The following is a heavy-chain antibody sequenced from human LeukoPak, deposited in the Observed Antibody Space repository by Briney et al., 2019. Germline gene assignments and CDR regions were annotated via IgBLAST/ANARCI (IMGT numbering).Heavy chain of an antibody. J-gene: IGHJ4*02. CDR3: ARAATTVVHPTRGDY. D-gene: IGHD4-23*01. V-gene: IGHV3-21*01. Sequence: GGSLTLSCAASGFTFSSYSMICVRQAPGKGLEWVSSISSSSSYIYYADSVKGRFTISRDNAKNSLYLQTNSLSAQDPAAYSCARAATTVVHPTRGDYWGQGTLVTVSS. CDR2: ISSSSSYI. CDR1: GFTFSSYS.